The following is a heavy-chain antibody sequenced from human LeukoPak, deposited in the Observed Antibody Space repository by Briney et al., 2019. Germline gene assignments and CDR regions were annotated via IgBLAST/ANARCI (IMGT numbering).Heavy chain of an antibody. Sequence: GGSLRLSCAASGFTFRSSWIHWVRQVPGKGLVWVSRINSDGSSTSYADSVKGRFTISRDNAKNTLYLQMNSLRAEDTAVYYCARNIDYYDSSGIDYWGQGTLVTVSS. CDR3: ARNIDYYDSSGIDY. CDR2: INSDGSST. J-gene: IGHJ4*02. D-gene: IGHD3-22*01. V-gene: IGHV3-74*01. CDR1: GFTFRSSW.